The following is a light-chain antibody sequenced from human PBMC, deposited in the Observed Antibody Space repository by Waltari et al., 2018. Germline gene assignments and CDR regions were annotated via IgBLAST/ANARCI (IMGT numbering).Light chain of an antibody. V-gene: IGKV4-1*01. CDR2: WAS. CDR3: QQYYSTPQT. CDR1: ESVLYNSNNKTY. Sequence: IVMTQSPDSLTVSLGERATINCKSSESVLYNSNNKTYLAWYQQKPGQPPKLLIYWASTRESGVPDRFSGSGSGTDFTLTISSLQAEDVAVYYCQQYYSTPQTFGQGTKVEIK. J-gene: IGKJ1*01.